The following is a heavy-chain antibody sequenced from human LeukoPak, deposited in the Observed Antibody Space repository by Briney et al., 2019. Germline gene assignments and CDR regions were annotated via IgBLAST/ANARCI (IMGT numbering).Heavy chain of an antibody. CDR2: ISGAGNTI. V-gene: IGHV3-74*01. Sequence: PGGSLRLSCAASGFTLSSYWMHWVRQVPGKGLVWLSRISGAGNTIYYADSVKGRFTISRDNAKNSLYLQMNSLRAEDTAVYYCARDTMYYYDFRDWGQGTLVTVSS. CDR3: ARDTMYYYDFRD. J-gene: IGHJ4*02. CDR1: GFTLSSYW. D-gene: IGHD3-3*01.